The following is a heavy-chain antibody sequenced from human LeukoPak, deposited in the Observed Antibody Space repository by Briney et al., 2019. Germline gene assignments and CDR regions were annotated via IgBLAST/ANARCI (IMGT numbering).Heavy chain of an antibody. J-gene: IGHJ4*02. CDR3: VRAEDH. V-gene: IGHV3-21*01. CDR2: INAAGRHE. Sequence: GGSLRLSCAASGFNFAAYSTNWVRQVPGKGLEWVSCINAAGRHEFYAESVKGRFTISRDNAKNTLFLQMNSLRAEDTGVYFCVRAEDHWGQGTLVTVSS. CDR1: GFNFAAYS.